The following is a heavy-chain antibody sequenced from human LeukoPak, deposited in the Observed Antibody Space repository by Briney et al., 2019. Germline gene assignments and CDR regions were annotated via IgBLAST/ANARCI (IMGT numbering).Heavy chain of an antibody. CDR1: GFTFSSYW. J-gene: IGHJ4*02. V-gene: IGHV3-7*01. Sequence: GGSLRLSCAASGFTFSSYWVSWVRQAPGKGLEWVANIKQDGSEKYYVDSVKGRFTISRDDAKNSVYLQMNSLRVEDTAVYYCSRDRDSSGSWEINFDYWGQGTLVTVSS. CDR3: SRDRDSSGSWEINFDY. D-gene: IGHD1-26*01. CDR2: IKQDGSEK.